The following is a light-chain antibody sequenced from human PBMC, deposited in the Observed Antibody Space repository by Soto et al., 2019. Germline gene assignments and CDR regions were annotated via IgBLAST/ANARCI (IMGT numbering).Light chain of an antibody. CDR3: QQYGSSPPT. J-gene: IGKJ1*01. CDR2: GAS. Sequence: EIVLTQSPGTLSLSPGERATLSCRASQSVSSSYLAWYQQKPGQAPRLLIYGASSRATGIPDRFSGSGSGTDFTLTISILEPEDFAVYYCQQYGSSPPTFCQGTKVEIK. CDR1: QSVSSSY. V-gene: IGKV3-20*01.